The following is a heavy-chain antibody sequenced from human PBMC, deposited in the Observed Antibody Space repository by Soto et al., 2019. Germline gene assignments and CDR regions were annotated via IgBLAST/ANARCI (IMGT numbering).Heavy chain of an antibody. CDR3: ARVGYFDWLLHYYYYGMDV. CDR1: GYSFTSYW. CDR2: IYPGDSDT. V-gene: IGHV5-51*01. J-gene: IGHJ6*02. D-gene: IGHD3-9*01. Sequence: GESLKISCKGSGYSFTSYWIGWVRQMPGKGLEWMGIIYPGDSDTRYSPSFQGQVTISADKSFSTAYLQWSSLKASDTAMYYCARVGYFDWLLHYYYYGMDVWGQGTTVTVSS.